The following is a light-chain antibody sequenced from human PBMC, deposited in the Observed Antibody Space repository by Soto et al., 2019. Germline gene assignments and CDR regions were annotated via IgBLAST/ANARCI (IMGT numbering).Light chain of an antibody. CDR3: GTWYSSLSAVV. V-gene: IGLV1-51*01. CDR1: SSNIGNNY. CDR2: DND. J-gene: IGLJ2*01. Sequence: QSVLTQPPSVSAAPGQKVTISCSGSSSNIGNNYVSWYQQLPGTAPKLLIYDNDKRPSGIPDRFSGSKSGTSATLGITGRETGDEADYYCGTWYSSLSAVVFGGGTKVTVL.